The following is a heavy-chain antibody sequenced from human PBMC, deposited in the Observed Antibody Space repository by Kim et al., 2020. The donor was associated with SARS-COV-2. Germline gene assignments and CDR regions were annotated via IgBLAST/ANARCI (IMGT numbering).Heavy chain of an antibody. D-gene: IGHD3-3*01. V-gene: IGHV1-46*01. J-gene: IGHJ6*03. CDR2: INPSGGST. CDR3: VRGVSLEWLLSDYYYYYYMDV. Sequence: ASVKVSCKASGYTFTSYYMHWVRQAPGQGLEWMGIINPSGGSTSYAQKFQGRVTMTRDTSTSTVYMELSSLRSEDTAVYYCVRGVSLEWLLSDYYYYYYMDVWGKGTTVTVSS. CDR1: GYTFTSYY.